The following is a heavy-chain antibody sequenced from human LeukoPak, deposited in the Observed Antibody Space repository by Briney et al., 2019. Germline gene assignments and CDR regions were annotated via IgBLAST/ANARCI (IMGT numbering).Heavy chain of an antibody. CDR2: ISYDGSNK. V-gene: IGHV3-30*04. D-gene: IGHD6-19*01. CDR3: ARDIGGWTDGHDAFDI. Sequence: PGRTLRLSCAASGFTFSSYAMHWVRQAPGKGLEWVAVISYDGSNKYNADSVKGRFTISRDNSKNTLYLQMNSLRAEDKAVYYCARDIGGWTDGHDAFDIWGQGTMVADSS. J-gene: IGHJ3*02. CDR1: GFTFSSYA.